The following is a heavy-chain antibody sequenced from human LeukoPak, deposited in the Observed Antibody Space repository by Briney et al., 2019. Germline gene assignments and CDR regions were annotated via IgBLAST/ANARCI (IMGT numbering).Heavy chain of an antibody. Sequence: SEALSLTCAVYGGSFSGYYWSWIRQPPGKGLEWIGEINHSGSTNHNPSLKSRVTISVDTSKNQFSLKLSSVTAADTAVYYCARGGGGWYVDYWDQGTLVTVSS. CDR2: INHSGST. D-gene: IGHD6-19*01. V-gene: IGHV4-34*01. CDR1: GGSFSGYY. CDR3: ARGGGGWYVDY. J-gene: IGHJ4*02.